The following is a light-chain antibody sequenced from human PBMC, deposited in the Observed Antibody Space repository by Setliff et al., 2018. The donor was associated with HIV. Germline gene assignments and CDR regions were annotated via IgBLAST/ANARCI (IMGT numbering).Light chain of an antibody. CDR1: SSDVGSYNL. CDR2: EVS. CDR3: CSYAGSAYVV. Sequence: QSALTQPASVSGSPGQSITISCTGTSSDVGSYNLVSWYQQHPGRAPKLVIYEVSKRPSGVSNRFSGSKSGNTASLTISGLQADDETDYYCCSYAGSAYVVFGGGTKVTVL. V-gene: IGLV2-23*02. J-gene: IGLJ2*01.